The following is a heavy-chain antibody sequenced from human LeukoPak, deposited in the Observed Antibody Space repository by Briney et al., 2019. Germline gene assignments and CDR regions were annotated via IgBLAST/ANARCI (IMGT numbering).Heavy chain of an antibody. CDR2: IYSGGST. D-gene: IGHD6-19*01. V-gene: IGHV3-53*01. CDR3: ARERTYSSGWV. J-gene: IGHJ4*02. CDR1: GFTVSSNY. Sequence: PGGSLRLSCAASGFTVSSNYMSWVRQAPGKGLEWVSVIYSGGSTYYADSVKGRFTISTDNSKNTLYLQMNSLRAEDTAVYYCARERTYSSGWVWGQGTLVTASS.